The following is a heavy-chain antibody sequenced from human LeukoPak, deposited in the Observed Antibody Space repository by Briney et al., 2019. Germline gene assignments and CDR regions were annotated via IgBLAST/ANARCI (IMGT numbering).Heavy chain of an antibody. D-gene: IGHD3-3*01. V-gene: IGHV4-4*02. Sequence: SETLSLTCAVSGGSISSSNWWSWVRQPPGKGLEWIGEIYHSGSTNYNPSLKSRVTISVDKSKNQFPLKLSSVTAADTAVYYCARERRYDFWSGYLVWGQGTLVIVSS. CDR3: ARERRYDFWSGYLV. CDR1: GGSISSSNW. CDR2: IYHSGST. J-gene: IGHJ4*02.